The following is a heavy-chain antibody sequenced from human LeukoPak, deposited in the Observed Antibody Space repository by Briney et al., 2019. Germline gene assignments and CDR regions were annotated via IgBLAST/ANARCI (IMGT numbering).Heavy chain of an antibody. J-gene: IGHJ4*02. CDR2: MNPNSGKT. V-gene: IGHV1-8*01. CDR1: GYTFTSYD. CDR3: ARGGGYDGRPDY. D-gene: IGHD5-12*01. Sequence: ASVKVSCKASGYTFTSYDINWVRQATGQGLEWMGWMNPNSGKTGYAQKFQGRVAMTRNTSISTAYMELSSLRSEDTAVYYCARGGGYDGRPDYWGQGTLVTVSS.